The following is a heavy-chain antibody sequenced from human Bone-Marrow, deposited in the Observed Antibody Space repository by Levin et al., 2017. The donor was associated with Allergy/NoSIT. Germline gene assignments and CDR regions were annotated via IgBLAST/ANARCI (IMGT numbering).Heavy chain of an antibody. D-gene: IGHD3/OR15-3a*01. CDR3: ARHVHPYETDFYFDY. J-gene: IGHJ4*02. CDR1: GGSIRTGNNY. V-gene: IGHV4-39*01. CDR2: IYSSGNT. Sequence: PSETLSLTCTVSGGSIRTGNNYWGWVRQPPGKGLDWIGSIYSSGNTYYSPSLKSRVAISIDTSRNQFSLRLSSVTAADTAMYYCARHVHPYETDFYFDYWGQGSLVTVSS.